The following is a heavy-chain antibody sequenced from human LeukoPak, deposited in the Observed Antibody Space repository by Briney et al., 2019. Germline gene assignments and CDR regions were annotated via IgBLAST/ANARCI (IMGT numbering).Heavy chain of an antibody. V-gene: IGHV4-39*01. CDR1: GGSISSSSCY. CDR2: IYYSGST. Sequence: SETLSLTCTVSGGSISSSSCYWGWIRQPPGKGLEWIGSIYYSGSTYYNPSLKSRVTISVDTSKNQFSLKLSSVTAADTAVYYCARHIKDDFWSGYYTYYYGMDAWGQGTTVTVSS. J-gene: IGHJ6*02. D-gene: IGHD3-3*01. CDR3: ARHIKDDFWSGYYTYYYGMDA.